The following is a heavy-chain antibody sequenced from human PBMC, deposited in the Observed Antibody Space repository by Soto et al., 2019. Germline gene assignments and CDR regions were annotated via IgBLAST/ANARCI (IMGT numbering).Heavy chain of an antibody. CDR1: GYTFISNG. V-gene: IGHV1-18*01. CDR2: ISAYNGNT. J-gene: IGHJ6*02. CDR3: ARERALNYYYGMDV. Sequence: QVQLVQSGAEVKKPGASVKVSCKASGYTFISNGISWVRQAPGQGLEWMGWISAYNGNTNYAQKFQGRVTMTTDTSTSTAYMELRSLRSDDTAAFYCARERALNYYYGMDVWGQGTTVTVSS.